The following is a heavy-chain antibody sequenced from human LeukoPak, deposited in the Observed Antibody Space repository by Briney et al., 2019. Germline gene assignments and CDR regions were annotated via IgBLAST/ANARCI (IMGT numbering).Heavy chain of an antibody. CDR3: ARSGTIAVAGPWGGATWFAP. V-gene: IGHV3-33*01. D-gene: IGHD6-19*01. CDR2: IWYDGSNK. J-gene: IGHJ5*02. Sequence: GGSLRLSCAASGFTFSSYGMHWVRQAPGKGLEWVAVIWYDGSNKYYADSVKGRFTISRDNSKNTLYLQMNSLRAEDTAVYYCARSGTIAVAGPWGGATWFAPGAKEPWVTVS. CDR1: GFTFSSYG.